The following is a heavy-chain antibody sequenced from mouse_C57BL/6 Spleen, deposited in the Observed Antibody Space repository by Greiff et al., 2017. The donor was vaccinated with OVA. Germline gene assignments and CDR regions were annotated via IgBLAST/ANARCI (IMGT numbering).Heavy chain of an antibody. J-gene: IGHJ4*01. CDR2: INYDGSST. CDR1: GFTFSDYY. Sequence: EVNVVESEGGLVQPGSSMKLSCTASGFTFSDYYMAWVRQVPEKGLEWVANINYDGSSTYYLDSLKSRFIISRDNAKNILYLQMSSLKSEDTATYYCARGRMDYWGQGTSVTVSS. V-gene: IGHV5-16*01. CDR3: ARGRMDY.